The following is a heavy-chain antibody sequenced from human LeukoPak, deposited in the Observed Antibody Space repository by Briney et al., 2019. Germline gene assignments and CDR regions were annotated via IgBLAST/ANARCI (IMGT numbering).Heavy chain of an antibody. CDR1: GGSISISSYY. V-gene: IGHV4-39*01. J-gene: IGHJ4*02. CDR3: ARWGSGWPYFDY. Sequence: PSETLSLTCTVSGGSISISSYYWGWIRQPPGKGLEWIGSIYYSGSTYYNPSLKSRVTISVDTSKNQFSLKLSSVTAADKAVYYCARWGSGWPYFDYWGQGTLVTVSS. D-gene: IGHD6-19*01. CDR2: IYYSGST.